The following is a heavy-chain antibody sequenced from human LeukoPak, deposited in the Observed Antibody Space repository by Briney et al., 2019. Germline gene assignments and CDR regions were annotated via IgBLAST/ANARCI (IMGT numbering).Heavy chain of an antibody. Sequence: PGRSLRLSCAASGFTSSSYGMHWVRQAPGKGLEWVAVIWYDGSNKYYADSVKGRFTISRDNSKNTLYLQMNSLRAEDTAVYYCARESRTFYSRLYYFDYWGQGTLVTVSS. V-gene: IGHV3-33*01. CDR2: IWYDGSNK. D-gene: IGHD2/OR15-2a*01. J-gene: IGHJ4*02. CDR3: ARESRTFYSRLYYFDY. CDR1: GFTSSSYG.